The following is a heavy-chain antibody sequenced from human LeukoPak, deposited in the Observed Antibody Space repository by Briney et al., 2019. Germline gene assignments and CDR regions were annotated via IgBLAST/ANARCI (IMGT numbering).Heavy chain of an antibody. CDR1: GYTFTGYY. Sequence: ASVKVSCKASGYTFTGYYMHWVRQAPGQGLEWMGRINPNNGATNYAQKLQGRVTITGDTSISTAYMELSSLRSDDTAVYYCTRGQAEPDHDYTIYDYWGQGTLVTVSS. CDR3: TRGQAEPDHDYTIYDY. V-gene: IGHV1-2*06. J-gene: IGHJ4*02. D-gene: IGHD4-11*01. CDR2: INPNNGAT.